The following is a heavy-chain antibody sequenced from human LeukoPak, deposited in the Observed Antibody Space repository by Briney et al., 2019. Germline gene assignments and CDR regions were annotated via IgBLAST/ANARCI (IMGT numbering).Heavy chain of an antibody. CDR2: ISGNGGGT. J-gene: IGHJ4*02. D-gene: IGHD4-17*01. CDR1: GFTFSSYA. V-gene: IGHV3-23*01. CDR3: AKFSPYGAVAY. Sequence: GGSPRLSCAASGFTFSSYAMSWVRQAPGKGLEWVSAISGNGGGTFYADSVKGRFTISRDNSKNTLYLQMNSLRAEDTAVYYCAKFSPYGAVAYWGQGTLVTVSS.